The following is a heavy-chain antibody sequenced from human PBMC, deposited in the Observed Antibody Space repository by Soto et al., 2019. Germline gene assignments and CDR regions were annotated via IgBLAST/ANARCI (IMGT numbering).Heavy chain of an antibody. J-gene: IGHJ6*02. CDR2: IYYSGYT. Sequence: QLQLQESGPGLVKPSETLSLTCTVSGGSISSSSYYWGWIRQPPVKGLEWIGSIYYSGYTYYNPYFKIRFTRAVDTSKNQFSLKLSSVTAADTAVYYCARHNGPLYVGYYYDMDVWGQGTTVTVSS. D-gene: IGHD3-16*01. CDR1: GGSISSSSYY. V-gene: IGHV4-39*01. CDR3: ARHNGPLYVGYYYDMDV.